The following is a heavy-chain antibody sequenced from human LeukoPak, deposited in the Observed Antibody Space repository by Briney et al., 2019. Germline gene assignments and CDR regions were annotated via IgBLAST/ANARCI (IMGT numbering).Heavy chain of an antibody. V-gene: IGHV3-74*03. CDR1: GFTFSSHW. J-gene: IGHJ4*02. D-gene: IGHD3-22*01. CDR2: INGDGSNT. CDR3: AKSGAMIVGEIDY. Sequence: GGSLRLSCAASGFTFSSHWMHWVRQAPGKGLVWVSRINGDGSNTTYADSVKGRSTISRDNSKNTLYLQMNSLRAEDTAVYYCAKSGAMIVGEIDYWGQGTLVTVSS.